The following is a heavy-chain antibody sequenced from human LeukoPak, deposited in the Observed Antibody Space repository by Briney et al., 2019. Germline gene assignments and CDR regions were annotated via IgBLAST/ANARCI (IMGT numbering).Heavy chain of an antibody. CDR3: ARVLAAPHYYYGMDV. CDR2: IIPIFGTA. Sequence: SVTVSCKASGGTFSSYAISWVRQAPGQGLEWMGGIIPIFGTANYAQKFQGRVTITADESTSTAYMELSSLRSEDTAVYYCARVLAAPHYYYGMDVWGQGTTVTVSS. V-gene: IGHV1-69*01. CDR1: GGTFSSYA. J-gene: IGHJ6*02. D-gene: IGHD6-6*01.